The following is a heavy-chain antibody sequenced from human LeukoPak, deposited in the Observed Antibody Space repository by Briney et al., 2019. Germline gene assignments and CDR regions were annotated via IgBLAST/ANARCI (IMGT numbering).Heavy chain of an antibody. D-gene: IGHD7-27*01. Sequence: SGGSQRLSCAASGFTFSSYAMHWVRQAPGKGLEWVAVISYDGSNKYYADSVKGRFTISRDNSKNTLYLQINSLRAEDTAVYYCARDFNWEFDYWGQGTLVTVSS. V-gene: IGHV3-30-3*01. CDR2: ISYDGSNK. CDR3: ARDFNWEFDY. J-gene: IGHJ4*02. CDR1: GFTFSSYA.